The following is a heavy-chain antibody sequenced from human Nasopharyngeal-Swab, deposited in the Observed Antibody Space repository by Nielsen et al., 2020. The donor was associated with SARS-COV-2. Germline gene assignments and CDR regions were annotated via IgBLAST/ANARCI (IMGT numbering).Heavy chain of an antibody. CDR1: GVTFSPYW. CDR2: INQDGSVH. V-gene: IGHV3-7*03. J-gene: IGHJ4*02. D-gene: IGHD3-9*01. Sequence: GESLKISCAGSGVTFSPYWMSWVRQAPGKGLEWLANINQDGSVHYYVDSVRGRFTVSRDNAKNSLFLQMNSLRAEDTAVYYCALETLTTGWVYWGQGTVVTVSS. CDR3: ALETLTTGWVY.